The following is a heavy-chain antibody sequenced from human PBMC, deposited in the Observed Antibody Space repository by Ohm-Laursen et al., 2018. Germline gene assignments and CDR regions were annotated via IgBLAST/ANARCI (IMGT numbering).Heavy chain of an antibody. V-gene: IGHV1-8*02. D-gene: IGHD3-10*01. CDR3: ARGSYFSYYFDY. CDR2: MNPNSGNT. CDR1: GYNFSGYY. J-gene: IGHJ4*02. Sequence: ASVKVSCKTSGYNFSGYYMHWARQATGQGLEWMGWMNPNSGNTGYAQKFQGRVTMTTDTSISTAYMELSSLKSDDTAVYYCARGSYFSYYFDYWSQGTLVTVSS.